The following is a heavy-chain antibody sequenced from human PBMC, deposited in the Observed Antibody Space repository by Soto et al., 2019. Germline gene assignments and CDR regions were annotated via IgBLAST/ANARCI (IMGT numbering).Heavy chain of an antibody. D-gene: IGHD6-19*01. J-gene: IGHJ4*02. CDR2: INHSGIT. CDR3: AIGPRMWLAGGGY. V-gene: IGHV4-34*01. CDR1: GGSFSGYY. Sequence: SETLSLTCAVYGGSFSGYYWSWIRQPPGRGLEWLGEINHSGITDYNPSLKSRITISIDTSKKQFSLKLNSVTAADTAVYYCAIGPRMWLAGGGYWGQGTQVTVSS.